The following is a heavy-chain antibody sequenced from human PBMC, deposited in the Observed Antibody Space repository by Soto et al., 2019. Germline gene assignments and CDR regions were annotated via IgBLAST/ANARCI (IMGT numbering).Heavy chain of an antibody. D-gene: IGHD1-26*01. V-gene: IGHV3-21*01. CDR1: GFTFSTYT. Sequence: EVQVVESGGDLVKPGGSLRLSCASSGFTFSTYTMNWVRQAPGKGLEWVSSINGRGNYIYYAESVKGRFTISRDNAKNSLYLQMDRLRAEDTALYYCVREDGKVGTNSAFDYWGVGALVTVSS. J-gene: IGHJ4*02. CDR3: VREDGKVGTNSAFDY. CDR2: INGRGNYI.